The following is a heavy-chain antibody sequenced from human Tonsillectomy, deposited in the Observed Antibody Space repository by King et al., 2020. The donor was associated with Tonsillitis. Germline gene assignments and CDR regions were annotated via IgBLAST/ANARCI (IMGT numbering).Heavy chain of an antibody. Sequence: VQLVQSGAEVKKPGATLKISCKGSGYSFNNYWIAWVRQMPGKGLEWMGIIYPGDSNIRYSTSFQGQVTISADKSISTAYLQWSSLKASDTAMYYCARLDSRSSSRHKMDVWGKGTTVTVSS. CDR3: ARLDSRSSSRHKMDV. V-gene: IGHV5-51*03. CDR1: GYSFNNYW. J-gene: IGHJ6*04. CDR2: IYPGDSNI. D-gene: IGHD2-2*01.